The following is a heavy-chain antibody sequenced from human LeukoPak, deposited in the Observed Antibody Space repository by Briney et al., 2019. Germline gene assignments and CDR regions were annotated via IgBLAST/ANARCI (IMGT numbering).Heavy chain of an antibody. CDR2: INHSGST. CDR1: GGSFSGYY. CDR3: AREGRWLQSPRPVDY. D-gene: IGHD5-24*01. J-gene: IGHJ4*01. Sequence: SSETLSLTCAVYGGSFSGYYWSWIRQPPGKGLEWIGEINHSGSTNYNPSLKSRVTISVDTSKNQFSLKLSSVTAADTAVYYCAREGRWLQSPRPVDYWGPGTLVTASS. V-gene: IGHV4-34*01.